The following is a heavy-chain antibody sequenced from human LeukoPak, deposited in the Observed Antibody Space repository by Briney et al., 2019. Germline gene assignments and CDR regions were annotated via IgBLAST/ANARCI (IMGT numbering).Heavy chain of an antibody. CDR3: AKDPSTVTTGVFDI. V-gene: IGHV3-30*18. J-gene: IGHJ3*02. D-gene: IGHD4-17*01. CDR2: ISYDGNNK. Sequence: GRSLRLSCAAAGFTFSSYGMHWVRHAPGKGLGWVAVISYDGNNKYYADSVKGRVIMSRDNSQNTLYLQMNSLRAEDTAVYYRAKDPSTVTTGVFDIWGQGTMVSVSS. CDR1: GFTFSSYG.